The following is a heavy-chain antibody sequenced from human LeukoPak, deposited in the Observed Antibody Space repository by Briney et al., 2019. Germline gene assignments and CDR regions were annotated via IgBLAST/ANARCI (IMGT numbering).Heavy chain of an antibody. CDR2: ISSSSDYI. CDR1: GFTFSSST. CDR3: VRIPNSANFPNWFDP. Sequence: GGSLRLSCAASGFTFSSSTMNWVRRAPGKGLEWVSSISSSSDYIYYADSVKGRFTISRSNAKNSLYLQMNSLRAEDTAVYYCVRIPNSANFPNWFDPWGQGTLVTVSS. D-gene: IGHD4/OR15-4a*01. J-gene: IGHJ5*02. V-gene: IGHV3-21*01.